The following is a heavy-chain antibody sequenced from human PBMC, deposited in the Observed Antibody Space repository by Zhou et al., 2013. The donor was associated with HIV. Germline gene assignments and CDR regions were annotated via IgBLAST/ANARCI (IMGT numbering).Heavy chain of an antibody. CDR2: IIPILGIA. J-gene: IGHJ5*02. D-gene: IGHD4-17*01. Sequence: QVQLVQSGAEVKKPGSSVKVSCKASGGTFSSYAISWVRQAPGQGLEWMGRIIPILGIANYAQKFQGRVTITADKSTSTAYMELSSLRSEDTAVYYCARHGPPFHDYGAMDWFDPWGQGTLVTVSS. V-gene: IGHV1-69*04. CDR1: GGTFSSYA. CDR3: ARHGPPFHDYGAMDWFDP.